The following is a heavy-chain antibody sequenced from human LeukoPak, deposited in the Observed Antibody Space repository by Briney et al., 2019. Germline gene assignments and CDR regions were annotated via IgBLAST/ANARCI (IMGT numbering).Heavy chain of an antibody. CDR2: IIPTFGTA. V-gene: IGHV1-69*06. J-gene: IGHJ4*02. CDR3: ARGPDLRYFDWLSVSWVY. D-gene: IGHD3-9*01. Sequence: SVKVSCKASGGTFSSYAISWVRQAPGQGLEWMGGIIPTFGTANYAQKFQGRVTITADKSTSTAYMELSSLRSEDTAVYYCARGPDLRYFDWLSVSWVYWGQGTLVTVSS. CDR1: GGTFSSYA.